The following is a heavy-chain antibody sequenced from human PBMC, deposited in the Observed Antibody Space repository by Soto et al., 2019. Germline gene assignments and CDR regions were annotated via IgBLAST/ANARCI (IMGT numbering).Heavy chain of an antibody. CDR3: ARSSYGDYGGFDY. Sequence: QVQLQESGPGLVKPSETLSLTCTVSGGSISSYYWSWIRQPPGKGLEWIGYIYYSGSTNYNPSLKSRVTISVDTSKNQSSLKLSSVTAADTAVYYCARSSYGDYGGFDYSGQGTLVTVSS. D-gene: IGHD4-17*01. CDR2: IYYSGST. CDR1: GGSISSYY. J-gene: IGHJ4*02. V-gene: IGHV4-59*01.